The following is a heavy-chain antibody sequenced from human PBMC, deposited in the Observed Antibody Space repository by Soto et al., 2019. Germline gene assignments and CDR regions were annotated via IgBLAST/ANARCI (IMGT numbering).Heavy chain of an antibody. CDR2: ISGSCSNT. Sequence: GGSLRLSCAASGFTFSTYAMSWVRQAPGKGLEWVSAISGSCSNTYYADSVKGRFTISRDDSKSTLYLQINSLRAEDTAVYYCARDPAHSYYTLFYYFDYWGQGTLVTVSS. CDR3: ARDPAHSYYTLFYYFDY. J-gene: IGHJ4*02. CDR1: GFTFSTYA. V-gene: IGHV3-23*01. D-gene: IGHD1-26*01.